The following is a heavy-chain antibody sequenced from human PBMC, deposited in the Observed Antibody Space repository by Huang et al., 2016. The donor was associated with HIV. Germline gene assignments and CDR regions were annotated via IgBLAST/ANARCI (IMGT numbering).Heavy chain of an antibody. CDR2: IDPGDSYS. Sequence: EVQLVQSGAEVKKPGESLKISCKGSGYMFTKYWIGWVRQMPGKGLEGMGIIDPGDSYSRDSPPGQGQVTISADKSITTAYLQWSSLKASDTAIYYCARHDGARPGWVDNWGQGTLVTVSS. D-gene: IGHD4-17*01. CDR1: GYMFTKYW. CDR3: ARHDGARPGWVDN. J-gene: IGHJ5*02. V-gene: IGHV5-51*01.